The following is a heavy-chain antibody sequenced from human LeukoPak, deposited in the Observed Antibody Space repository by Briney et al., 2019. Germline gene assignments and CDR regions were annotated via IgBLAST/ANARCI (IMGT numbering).Heavy chain of an antibody. D-gene: IGHD2-21*02. CDR1: GFTFSSYS. CDR2: ISSSSSYI. Sequence: PGGSLRLSCAASGFTFSSYSMNWVRQAPGKGLEWVSSISSSSSYIYYADSVKGRFTISRDNAKNSLYLQMNSLKTEDTAVYYCTTGGASHIVVVTPSDYWGQGTLVTVSS. J-gene: IGHJ4*02. CDR3: TTGGASHIVVVTPSDY. V-gene: IGHV3-21*03.